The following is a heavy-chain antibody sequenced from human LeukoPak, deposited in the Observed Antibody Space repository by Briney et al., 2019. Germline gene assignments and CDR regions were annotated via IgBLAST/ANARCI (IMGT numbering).Heavy chain of an antibody. CDR3: AKEGPPYSNWGFDY. D-gene: IGHD7-27*01. CDR2: ISYDVNSA. V-gene: IGHV3-30*18. Sequence: GGSLRLSCAASGFTFGNFGMHWVRQAPSKGLEWVAVISYDVNSAFYADSVRGRFTVSRDNSKNTLYLQMNSLRAEDTAVYYCAKEGPPYSNWGFDYWGQGTLVTVSS. J-gene: IGHJ4*02. CDR1: GFTFGNFG.